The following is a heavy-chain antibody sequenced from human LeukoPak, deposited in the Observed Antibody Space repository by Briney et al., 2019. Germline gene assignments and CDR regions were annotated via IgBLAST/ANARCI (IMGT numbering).Heavy chain of an antibody. D-gene: IGHD6-6*01. Sequence: ASVKVSCKASGYSFTSYWIGWVRQMPGKGLEWMGIIYPGDSDIRYSPSFEGQVTISADKSISTAYLQWSSLKASDTAMYYCAKLGLYSSSSRFDYWGQGTLVTVSS. J-gene: IGHJ4*02. CDR2: IYPGDSDI. V-gene: IGHV5-51*01. CDR3: AKLGLYSSSSRFDY. CDR1: GYSFTSYW.